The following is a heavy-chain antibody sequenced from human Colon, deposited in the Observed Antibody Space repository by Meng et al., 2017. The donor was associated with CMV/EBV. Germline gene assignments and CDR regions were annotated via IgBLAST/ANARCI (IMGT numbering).Heavy chain of an antibody. CDR2: IYIRGGT. D-gene: IGHD5-18*01. V-gene: IGHV4-4*07. CDR3: AVQPCYDGYCYFDY. Sequence: VPLQDSGPGLVKPSETLSLTCTVSGVSFSHYYWSWIRQPAGKGPEWIGRIYIRGGTNYNPSLKSRVTMSVDTSKNQFSLKLSSVTAADTAVYYCAVQPCYDGYCYFDYWGQGTLVTVSS. CDR1: GVSFSHYY. J-gene: IGHJ4*02.